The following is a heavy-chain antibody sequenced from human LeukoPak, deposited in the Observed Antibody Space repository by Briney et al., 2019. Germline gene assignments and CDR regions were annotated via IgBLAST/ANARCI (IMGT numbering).Heavy chain of an antibody. CDR1: VGSFSDYY. CDR3: VSAKPANY. V-gene: IGHV4-34*01. J-gene: IGHJ4*02. CDR2: INHSGST. Sequence: SETLSLTCAVYVGSFSDYYWTWIRQPPGKGLEWIGEINHSGSTHYNPSLKSRVTMSVVTSKNQFSLKLSSVTAADTAVYYCVSAKPANYWGQGILVTVSS.